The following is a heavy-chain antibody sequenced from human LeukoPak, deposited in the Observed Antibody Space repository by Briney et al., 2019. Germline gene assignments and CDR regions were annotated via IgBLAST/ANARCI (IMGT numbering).Heavy chain of an antibody. Sequence: GSLRLSCAASGFTFSSYAMSWVRQPPGKGLEWIGEINHSGSTNYNPSLKSRVTISVDTSKNQFSLKLSSVTAADTAVYYCARGVGATAFDYWGQGTLVTVSS. J-gene: IGHJ4*02. CDR2: INHSGST. CDR3: ARGVGATAFDY. CDR1: GFTFSSYA. V-gene: IGHV4-34*01. D-gene: IGHD1-26*01.